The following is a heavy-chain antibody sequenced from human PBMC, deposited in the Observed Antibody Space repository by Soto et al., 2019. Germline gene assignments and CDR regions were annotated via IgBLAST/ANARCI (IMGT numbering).Heavy chain of an antibody. CDR2: INSDGSST. Sequence: EVQLVESGGGLVQPGGSLRLSCAASGFTFSSYWMHWVRQAPGKGLVWVSRINSDGSSTSYADSVKGRFTISRDNAKNTLYLQMTSLTAEVTAVYYCARDRVVVVAATRYYYYGMDVWGQGTTVTVSS. CDR1: GFTFSSYW. J-gene: IGHJ6*02. V-gene: IGHV3-74*01. D-gene: IGHD2-15*01. CDR3: ARDRVVVVAATRYYYYGMDV.